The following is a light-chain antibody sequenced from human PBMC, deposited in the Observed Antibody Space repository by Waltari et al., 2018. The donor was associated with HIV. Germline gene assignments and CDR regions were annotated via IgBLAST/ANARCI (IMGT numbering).Light chain of an antibody. V-gene: IGKV2-28*01. J-gene: IGKJ1*01. CDR1: QSLLHSNGYNF. CDR2: LGS. CDR3: MQALQTPRT. Sequence: DIVMTQSPLSLPVTPGEPASISCRSSQSLLHSNGYNFLDLYLQKPGQSPQLLTYLGSNRAAVVPDRFSGSGSGTDFTLKISRVEAEDVGVYYCMQALQTPRTFGQGTKVEIK.